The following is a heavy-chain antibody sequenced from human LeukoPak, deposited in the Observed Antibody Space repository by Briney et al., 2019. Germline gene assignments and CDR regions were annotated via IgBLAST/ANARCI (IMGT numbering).Heavy chain of an antibody. V-gene: IGHV4-59*01. CDR1: GGSISYYY. CDR3: ARVSCSSTSCPRRDALDV. J-gene: IGHJ3*01. Sequence: PSETLSLTCTVSGGSISYYYWSWIRQPPGKGLEWIGYIYYSGSTNYNPSLKSRVTISVDTSKNQFSLNLTSVTTADTAVDYCARVSCSSTSCPRRDALDVWGQGTMVTVSS. D-gene: IGHD2-2*01. CDR2: IYYSGST.